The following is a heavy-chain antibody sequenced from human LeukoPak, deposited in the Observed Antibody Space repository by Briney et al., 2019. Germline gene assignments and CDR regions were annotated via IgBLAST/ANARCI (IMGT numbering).Heavy chain of an antibody. CDR3: ARAVYTSSWSFFDY. CDR2: IYYSGST. J-gene: IGHJ4*02. D-gene: IGHD6-13*01. CDR1: GGSISGYY. Sequence: SETLSLTCTVSGGSISGYYWTWIRQPPGKGLEWIGYIYYSGSTNYSPSLKSRVTISVDTSKNQLSLKLSSVTAADTAVYYCARAVYTSSWSFFDYWGQGTLVTVSS. V-gene: IGHV4-59*01.